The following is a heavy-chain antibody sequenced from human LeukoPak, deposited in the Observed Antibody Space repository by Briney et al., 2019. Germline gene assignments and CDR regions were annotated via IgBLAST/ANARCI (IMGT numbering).Heavy chain of an antibody. J-gene: IGHJ4*02. CDR1: GGSFSGDY. V-gene: IGHV4-34*01. D-gene: IGHD2-2*01. CDR3: ASNIVVVPAARDIFDY. CDR2: INHNGST. Sequence: SETLSLTCAVYGGSFSGDYWSCIRQPPGKGLEWTGEINHNGSTNYYPPLKSRATISVDTSKSQYSMKLSSVTAADTAVYYCASNIVVVPAARDIFDYWGQGTLVTVSS.